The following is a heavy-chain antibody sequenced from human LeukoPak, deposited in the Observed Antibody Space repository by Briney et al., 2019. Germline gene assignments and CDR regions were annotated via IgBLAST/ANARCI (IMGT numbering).Heavy chain of an antibody. Sequence: PGGSLRLSCAASGLTFSSYSMNWVRQAPGKGLEWVSSISSSSSYIYYADSVKGRFTISRGNAKNSLYLQMNSLRAEDTAVYYCARDIVVVPAAIQYFDYWGQGTLVTVSS. CDR3: ARDIVVVPAAIQYFDY. J-gene: IGHJ4*02. CDR1: GLTFSSYS. D-gene: IGHD2-2*01. V-gene: IGHV3-21*01. CDR2: ISSSSSYI.